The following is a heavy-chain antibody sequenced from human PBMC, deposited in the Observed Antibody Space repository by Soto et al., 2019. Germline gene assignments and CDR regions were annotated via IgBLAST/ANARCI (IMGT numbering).Heavy chain of an antibody. J-gene: IGHJ4*02. Sequence: QVQLVQSGAEVKKPGDSVRVSCKASGYTFTSYGIGWVRQAPGQGLEWMGWISANNGNTKYAQKLQGRVTMTTDAATSTAYMELRSLRSDDAAVYYCARDGYFDHWGQGTLVIVSS. CDR2: ISANNGNT. CDR3: ARDGYFDH. CDR1: GYTFTSYG. V-gene: IGHV1-18*01.